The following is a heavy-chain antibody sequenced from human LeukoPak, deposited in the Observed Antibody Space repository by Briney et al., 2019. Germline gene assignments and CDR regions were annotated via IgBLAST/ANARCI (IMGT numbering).Heavy chain of an antibody. V-gene: IGHV3-23*01. CDR2: ISGSGGST. CDR1: GFTFSSYA. Sequence: GGSLRLFCAASGFTFSSYAMSWVRQAPGKGLEWVSAISGSGGSTYYADSVKGRFTISRDNSKNTLYLQMNSLRVEDTAVYYCARPGITGTMGYGAFDIWGQGTRVTVSS. J-gene: IGHJ3*02. CDR3: ARPGITGTMGYGAFDI. D-gene: IGHD1-7*01.